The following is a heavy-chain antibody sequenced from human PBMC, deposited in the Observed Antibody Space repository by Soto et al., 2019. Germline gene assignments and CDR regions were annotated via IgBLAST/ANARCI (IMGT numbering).Heavy chain of an antibody. V-gene: IGHV1-18*01. Sequence: QVQLVQSGDEVKKPGASVKVSCKASGYIFVNYGIAWVRQAPRQGLEWMGWISPYTGNTHSASKVQDRLTMTTDTSKSTAYMDLGSLTSDDTAVYYCVMVDNYVTPTPQDVWGQGTTVTVSS. D-gene: IGHD3-16*01. CDR2: ISPYTGNT. CDR1: GYIFVNYG. CDR3: VMVDNYVTPTPQDV. J-gene: IGHJ6*02.